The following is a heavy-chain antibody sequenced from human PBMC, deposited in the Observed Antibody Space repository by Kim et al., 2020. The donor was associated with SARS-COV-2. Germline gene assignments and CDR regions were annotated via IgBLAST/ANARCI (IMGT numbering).Heavy chain of an antibody. CDR2: INPSVGDT. D-gene: IGHD3-10*01. V-gene: IGHV1-46*01. CDR3: AVLSGSLFDY. J-gene: IGHJ4*02. Sequence: ASVKVSCKASGYSFTSYYFHWVRQAPGQGLEWMGFINPSVGDTTYAQQFQGRLAMTRDTCTSTVFLEVSSLRSEDTAVYYCAVLSGSLFDYWGQGTQVTVSS. CDR1: GYSFTSYY.